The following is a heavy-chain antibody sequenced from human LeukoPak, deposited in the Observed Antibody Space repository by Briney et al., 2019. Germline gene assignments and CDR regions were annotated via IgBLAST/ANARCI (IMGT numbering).Heavy chain of an antibody. Sequence: ASVKVSCKASGYTFTGYYMHWVRQAPGQGLERMGWINANSGGTNYAQKFQGRVTMTRDTSISTAYMELSRLRSDDTAVYYCARSSRYDIWTGYPYWGQGTLVIVSP. J-gene: IGHJ4*02. V-gene: IGHV1-2*02. CDR2: INANSGGT. CDR3: ARSSRYDIWTGYPY. D-gene: IGHD3-9*01. CDR1: GYTFTGYY.